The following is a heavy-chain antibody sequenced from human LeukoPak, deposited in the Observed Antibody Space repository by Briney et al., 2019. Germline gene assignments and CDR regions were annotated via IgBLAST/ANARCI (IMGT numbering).Heavy chain of an antibody. D-gene: IGHD6-19*01. CDR2: IYYSGST. CDR1: GGSISSSTYY. CDR3: SRWYSSVSFDY. Sequence: SQTLSLTCTVSGGSISSSTYYWGWIRQPPGKGLEWIGSIYYSGSTYYNPSLKSRVTIFVDTSKNQFSLTLSSVTAADTAVYYWSRWYSSVSFDYWGQGTLVTVSS. V-gene: IGHV4-39*01. J-gene: IGHJ4*02.